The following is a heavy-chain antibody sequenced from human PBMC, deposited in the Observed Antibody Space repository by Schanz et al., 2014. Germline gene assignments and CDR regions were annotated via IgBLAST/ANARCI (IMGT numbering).Heavy chain of an antibody. CDR1: GFTFSSYA. CDR3: ARVDSSGYFFDN. V-gene: IGHV3-23*04. CDR2: ISGGGGTT. J-gene: IGHJ4*02. D-gene: IGHD3-22*01. Sequence: EVQLVESGGGLVQPGGSLRLSCAASGFTFSSYAMSWVRQAPGKGLEWVSAISGGGGTTYYADSVRGRFTMSRDNSKNTVHLQMSSLRVEDTAVYYCARVDSSGYFFDNWGQGTRVTVSS.